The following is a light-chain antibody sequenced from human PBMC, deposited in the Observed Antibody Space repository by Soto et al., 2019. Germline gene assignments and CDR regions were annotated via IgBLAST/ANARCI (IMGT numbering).Light chain of an antibody. CDR3: QHYDNLPFT. J-gene: IGKJ3*01. V-gene: IGKV1-39*01. Sequence: DIQMTQSPSSLSASVGDRVTITCRASQSIGSYLHWYQQKPRTAPKLLIYAATTLQSGVPSRFSGSGSGTAFTLTISSLQPEDIATYYCQHYDNLPFTFGPGTKVDIK. CDR1: QSIGSY. CDR2: AAT.